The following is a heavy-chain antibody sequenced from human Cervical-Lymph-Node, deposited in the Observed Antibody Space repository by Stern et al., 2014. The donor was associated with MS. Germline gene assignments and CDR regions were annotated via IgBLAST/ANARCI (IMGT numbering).Heavy chain of an antibody. CDR2: ISFGGHNI. V-gene: IGHV3-30-3*01. Sequence: VQLVESGGGVVQPGRSLRLSCVASGFTFSSYALHWVRQAPGEGLEWVTLISFGGHNIYYADSVKGRFTISRDDSQNTLYLQMNSLRAEDTAVYYCATTIFGVNPRGYFYYGMDVWGQGTTVTVSS. CDR1: GFTFSSYA. CDR3: ATTIFGVNPRGYFYYGMDV. D-gene: IGHD3-3*01. J-gene: IGHJ6*02.